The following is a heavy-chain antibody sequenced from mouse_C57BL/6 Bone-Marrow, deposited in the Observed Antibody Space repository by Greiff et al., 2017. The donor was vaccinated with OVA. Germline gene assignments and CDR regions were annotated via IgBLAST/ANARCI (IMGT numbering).Heavy chain of an antibody. V-gene: IGHV14-4*01. Sequence: VQLQQPGAELVRPGASVKLSCTASGFNIKDDYMHWVKQRPEQGLEWIGWIDPENGDTEYASKFQGKATITADTSSNTAYLQRSSLTSEDTAVYYCTTWGRAYWGQGTLVTVSA. CDR2: IDPENGDT. J-gene: IGHJ3*01. CDR1: GFNIKDDY. D-gene: IGHD3-3*01. CDR3: TTWGRAY.